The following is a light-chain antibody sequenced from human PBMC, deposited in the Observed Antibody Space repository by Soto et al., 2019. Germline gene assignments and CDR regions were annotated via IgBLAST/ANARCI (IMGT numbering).Light chain of an antibody. CDR3: QQTYSFPYT. Sequence: DIQMTQSPSSQSASVGDRVTITCRTSQNITTYLNWYQQQPGQAPNLLIYAASTLQGGVPSRFSGAGSGTDFTLTISSLQPEDFAIYYCQQTYSFPYTFGQGTKLEIK. V-gene: IGKV1-39*01. CDR1: QNITTY. CDR2: AAS. J-gene: IGKJ2*01.